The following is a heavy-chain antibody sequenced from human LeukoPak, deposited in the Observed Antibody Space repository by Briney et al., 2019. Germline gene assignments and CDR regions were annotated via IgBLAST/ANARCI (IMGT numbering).Heavy chain of an antibody. CDR2: VSGRGDAT. CDR3: AKERLGGTYGDYAVDY. J-gene: IGHJ4*02. D-gene: IGHD4-17*01. V-gene: IGHV3-23*01. Sequence: GGSLRLSCAASGFTFTSYAMGWVRQAPGKGREWVSSVSGRGDATYYADSVKGRFTIYRDNSKKTLDLHMDSLRAEDTDVYYCAKERLGGTYGDYAVDYWGQGTMVTVSS. CDR1: GFTFTSYA.